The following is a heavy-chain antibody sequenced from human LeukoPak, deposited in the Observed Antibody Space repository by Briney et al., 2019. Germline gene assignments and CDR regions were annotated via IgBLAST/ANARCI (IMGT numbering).Heavy chain of an antibody. CDR3: ARSLGGFGEIFDY. CDR2: INHSGST. CDR1: GGSFSGYY. J-gene: IGHJ4*02. D-gene: IGHD3-10*01. Sequence: PSETLSLTCAVYGGSFSGYYWSWIRQPPGKGLEWIGEINHSGSTYYNPSLKSRVTISVDRSKNQFSLKLSSVTAADTAVYYCARSLGGFGEIFDYWGQGTLVTVSS. V-gene: IGHV4-34*01.